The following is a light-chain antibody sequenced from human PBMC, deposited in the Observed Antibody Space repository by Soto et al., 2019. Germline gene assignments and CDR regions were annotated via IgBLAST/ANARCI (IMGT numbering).Light chain of an antibody. Sequence: VLTQSPATLSLSPWEIATLSCRASQSVSSYLAWYQQKPGQAPRLLIYDASNRATGSPARFSGSGSGTDFTLTISTLEPEDFAVYYCQQRSNWPPTIGGGTKVDIK. CDR2: DAS. CDR1: QSVSSY. V-gene: IGKV3-11*01. J-gene: IGKJ4*01. CDR3: QQRSNWPPT.